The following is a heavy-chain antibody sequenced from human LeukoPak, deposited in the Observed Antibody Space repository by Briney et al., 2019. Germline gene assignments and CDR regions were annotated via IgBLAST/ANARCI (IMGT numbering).Heavy chain of an antibody. V-gene: IGHV3-21*01. J-gene: IGHJ5*02. CDR1: GFTFSSYS. CDR3: ARGGSEWYSSGWGTWFDP. CDR2: ISSSSSYI. D-gene: IGHD6-19*01. Sequence: GGSLRLSCAASGFTFSSYSMNWVRQAPGKGLEWVSSISSSSSYIYYADSVKGRFTISRDNAKNSLYLQMNSLRAEDTAVYYCARGGSEWYSSGWGTWFDPWGQGTLVTVSS.